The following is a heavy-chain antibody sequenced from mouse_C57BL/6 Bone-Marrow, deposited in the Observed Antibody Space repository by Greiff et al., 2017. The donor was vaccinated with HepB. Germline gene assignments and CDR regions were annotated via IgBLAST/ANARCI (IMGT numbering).Heavy chain of an antibody. Sequence: VQLQQSGAELVRPGASVTLSCKASGYTFTDYEMHWVKQTPVHGLEWIGAIDPETGGTAYNQKFKGKAILTADKSSSTAYMELRSLTSEDSAVYYCTRPLITTVVAFDDWGQGTTLTVSS. J-gene: IGHJ2*01. CDR2: IDPETGGT. V-gene: IGHV1-15*01. CDR1: GYTFTDYE. D-gene: IGHD1-1*01. CDR3: TRPLITTVVAFDD.